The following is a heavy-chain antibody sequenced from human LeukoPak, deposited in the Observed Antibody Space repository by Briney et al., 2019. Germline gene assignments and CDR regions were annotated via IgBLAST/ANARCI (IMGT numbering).Heavy chain of an antibody. J-gene: IGHJ5*02. Sequence: SSETLSLTCAVYGGSFNAYYWSWIRQPPGKGLEWIGYIYYSGSTNYNPSLKSRVTISVDTSKNQFFLKLSSVTAADTAVYYCARHLRDGYNYNVGLGWFDPWGQGTLVTVSS. CDR2: IYYSGST. CDR3: ARHLRDGYNYNVGLGWFDP. V-gene: IGHV4-59*08. D-gene: IGHD5-24*01. CDR1: GGSFNAYY.